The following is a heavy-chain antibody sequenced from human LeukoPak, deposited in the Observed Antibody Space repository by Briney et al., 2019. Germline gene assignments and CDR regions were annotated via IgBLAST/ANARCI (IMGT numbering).Heavy chain of an antibody. V-gene: IGHV3-23*01. CDR2: ISGSGGST. CDR1: GFTFSSYA. CDR3: ARDWGYGSGRGGY. J-gene: IGHJ4*02. D-gene: IGHD3-10*01. Sequence: GGSLRLSCAASGFTFSSYAMSWVRQAPGKGLEWVSAISGSGGSTYYADSVKGRFTISRDNAKNSLYLQMNSLRAEDTAVYYCARDWGYGSGRGGYWGQGTLVTVSS.